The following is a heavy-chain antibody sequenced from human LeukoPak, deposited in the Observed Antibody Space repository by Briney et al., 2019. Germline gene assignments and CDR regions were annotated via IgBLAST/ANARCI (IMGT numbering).Heavy chain of an antibody. D-gene: IGHD3-22*01. CDR2: INHSGST. Sequence: PSETLSLTCAVYGGSFSGYYWSWIRQPPGKGLEWIGEINHSGSTNYNPSLKSRVTMSVDTSKNQFSLKLSSVTAADTAVYYCAICDSSGYYLEWGQGTLVTVSS. CDR3: AICDSSGYYLE. J-gene: IGHJ4*02. CDR1: GGSFSGYY. V-gene: IGHV4-34*01.